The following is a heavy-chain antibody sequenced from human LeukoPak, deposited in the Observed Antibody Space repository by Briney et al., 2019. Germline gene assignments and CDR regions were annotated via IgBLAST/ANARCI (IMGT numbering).Heavy chain of an antibody. V-gene: IGHV3-66*01. CDR1: GFTVSSNF. CDR2: IYSDGTK. Sequence: GGSLRLSCAASGFTVSSNFMSWVRQAPGKGLEWVSLIYSDGTKYYADSVKDRFTISRDNSMNTVYLQMNRLRAEDTAVYHCATGYCSGVGCYYGMDVWGQGTTVTVSS. CDR3: ATGYCSGVGCYYGMDV. J-gene: IGHJ6*02. D-gene: IGHD2-15*01.